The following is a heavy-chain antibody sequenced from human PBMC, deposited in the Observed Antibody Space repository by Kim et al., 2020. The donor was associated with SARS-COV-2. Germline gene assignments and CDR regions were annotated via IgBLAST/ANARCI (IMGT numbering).Heavy chain of an antibody. CDR3: AKASYYYDSSGYYYSSWYFDL. D-gene: IGHD3-22*01. CDR2: ISGSGGST. V-gene: IGHV3-23*01. J-gene: IGHJ2*01. Sequence: GGSLRLSCAASGFTFSSYAMSWVRQAPGKGLEWVSAISGSGGSTYYADSVKGRFTISRDNSKNTLYLQMNSLRAEDTAVYYCAKASYYYDSSGYYYSSWYFDLWGRGTLVTVSS. CDR1: GFTFSSYA.